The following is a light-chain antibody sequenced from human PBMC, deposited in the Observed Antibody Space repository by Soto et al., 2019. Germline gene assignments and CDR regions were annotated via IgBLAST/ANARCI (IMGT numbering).Light chain of an antibody. CDR1: QNIGTF. Sequence: DIQMTQSPSSLSASFGDRVTVACRASQNIGTFLRWFQQQPGKAPKFRIYGASSLQSGGTSRVSGSGSGTDFTLTISSLQPEDFATYYCQQAPRTFGGGTKV. V-gene: IGKV1-39*01. CDR3: QQAPRT. CDR2: GAS. J-gene: IGKJ4*01.